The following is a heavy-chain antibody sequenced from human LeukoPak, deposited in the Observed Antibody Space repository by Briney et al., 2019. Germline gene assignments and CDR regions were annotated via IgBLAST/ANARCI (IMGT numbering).Heavy chain of an antibody. CDR1: GFSVSSNY. V-gene: IGHV3-66*01. Sequence: GGSLRLSCAVSGFSVSSNYISGVRQAPGKGLGWVSVIYSGGTTYYADSVKGRFTISRDNSKNTLYLQMNSLRAEDTAVYYCARERSDSNGYYEFDYWGQGTLVTVSS. D-gene: IGHD3-22*01. J-gene: IGHJ4*02. CDR2: IYSGGTT. CDR3: ARERSDSNGYYEFDY.